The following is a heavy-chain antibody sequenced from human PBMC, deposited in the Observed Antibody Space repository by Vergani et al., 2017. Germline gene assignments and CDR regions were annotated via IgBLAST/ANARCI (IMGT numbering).Heavy chain of an antibody. Sequence: EVQLVESGGGLVQPGGSLRLSCAASGFTVSSNYMSWVRQAPGKGLEWVSVIYSGGSIYYADSVKGRFTISRDNAKNSLYLQMNSLRAEDTAVYYCARDPVTMDRGPPDWFDPWGQGTLVTVSS. D-gene: IGHD3-10*01. CDR2: IYSGGSI. J-gene: IGHJ5*02. CDR3: ARDPVTMDRGPPDWFDP. CDR1: GFTVSSNY. V-gene: IGHV3-66*01.